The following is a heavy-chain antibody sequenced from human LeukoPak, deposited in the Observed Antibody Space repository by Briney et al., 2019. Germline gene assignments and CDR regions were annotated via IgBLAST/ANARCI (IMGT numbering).Heavy chain of an antibody. CDR3: TRDRYSSGWYERSDY. D-gene: IGHD6-19*01. V-gene: IGHV3-7*03. J-gene: IGHJ4*02. CDR2: IKADGSEK. CDR1: GFTFSSYA. Sequence: PGGSLRLSCAASGFTFSSYAMHWVRQAPGKGLEWVANIKADGSEKHYLDSVKGRFTISRDNAKNSLYLQMNSLRAEDTAVYYCTRDRYSSGWYERSDYWGQGTLVTVSS.